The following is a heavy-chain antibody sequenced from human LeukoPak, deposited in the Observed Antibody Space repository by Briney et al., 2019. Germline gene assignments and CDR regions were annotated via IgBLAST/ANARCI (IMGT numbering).Heavy chain of an antibody. CDR2: ISYDGSNK. CDR1: GFTFSSYA. J-gene: IGHJ6*02. Sequence: PGGSLRLSCAASGFTFSSYAMHWVRQAPGKGLEWVAVISYDGSNKYYADSVKGRFTISRDNSKNTLYLQMNSLRAEDTAVYYCARGYYDFWSGSMDVWGQGTTVTVSS. CDR3: ARGYYDFWSGSMDV. V-gene: IGHV3-30-3*01. D-gene: IGHD3-3*01.